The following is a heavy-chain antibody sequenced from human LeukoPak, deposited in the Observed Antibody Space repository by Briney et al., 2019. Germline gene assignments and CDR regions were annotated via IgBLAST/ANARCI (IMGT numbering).Heavy chain of an antibody. CDR1: GFTFSSYS. CDR2: ISSSSSYI. Sequence: GGSLRLSCGASGFTFSSYSMNWVRQAPGKGLEWVSSISSSSSYIYYADSVKGRFTISRDNAKNSLYLQMNSLRAEDTAVYYCASFGGSYYADPDYWGQGTLVTVSS. CDR3: ASFGGSYYADPDY. D-gene: IGHD1-26*01. J-gene: IGHJ4*02. V-gene: IGHV3-21*01.